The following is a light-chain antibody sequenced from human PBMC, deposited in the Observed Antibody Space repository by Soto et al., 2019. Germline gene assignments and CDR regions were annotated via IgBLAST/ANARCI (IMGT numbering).Light chain of an antibody. V-gene: IGKV3-20*01. CDR3: QQYGSSPLT. CDR2: GAS. Sequence: EIVLTQSPATLSLSPGERATLSCRASQSVNSNLAWYQQKPGQAPRLLIYGASSRATGIPDRFSGSGSGTDFTLTISRMEPEDFAVYYCQQYGSSPLTFGQGTKVDIK. J-gene: IGKJ1*01. CDR1: QSVNSN.